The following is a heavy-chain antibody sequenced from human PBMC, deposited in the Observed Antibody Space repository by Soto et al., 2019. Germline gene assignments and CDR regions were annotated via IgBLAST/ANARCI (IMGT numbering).Heavy chain of an antibody. Sequence: EVQLVESGGGLVQPGGSLRLSCAASGFTISGYWMHWVRQAPGKRLVWVSRINSDGSSTGYADSVKGRFTISRDNAKNTLYLQMNSRSAEATALYYGARAHMSVRRMDGWGKGTTVTVSS. D-gene: IGHD2-8*01. CDR2: INSDGSST. CDR1: GFTISGYW. J-gene: IGHJ6*03. CDR3: ARAHMSVRRMDG. V-gene: IGHV3-74*01.